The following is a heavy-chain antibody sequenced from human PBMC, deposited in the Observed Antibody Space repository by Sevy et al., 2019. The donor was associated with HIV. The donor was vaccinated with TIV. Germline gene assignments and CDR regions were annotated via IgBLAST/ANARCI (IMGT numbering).Heavy chain of an antibody. CDR3: ATTKDYYDSSGYPFDY. CDR2: FDPEDDET. Sequence: ASVKVSCKVSGYSVIEFSMHWVRQAPGKGLEWMGTFDPEDDETIYAQKIQGRVTMTEDTSTDRAYMELGSLRSEDTAVYYCATTKDYYDSSGYPFDYWGQGTLVTVSS. D-gene: IGHD3-22*01. V-gene: IGHV1-24*01. CDR1: GYSVIEFS. J-gene: IGHJ4*02.